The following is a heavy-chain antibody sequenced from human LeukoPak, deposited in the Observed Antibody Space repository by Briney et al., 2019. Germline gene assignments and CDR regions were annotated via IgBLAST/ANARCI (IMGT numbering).Heavy chain of an antibody. J-gene: IGHJ5*02. CDR3: ARDRTYYYGSGSHRAENWFDP. Sequence: PSETLSLTCAVYGGSFSGYYWSWIRQPPGKGLEWIGEINHSGSTNYNPSLKSRVTISVDTSKNQFSLKLSSVTAADTAVYYCARDRTYYYGSGSHRAENWFDPWGQGTLVTVSS. D-gene: IGHD3-10*01. V-gene: IGHV4-34*01. CDR2: INHSGST. CDR1: GGSFSGYY.